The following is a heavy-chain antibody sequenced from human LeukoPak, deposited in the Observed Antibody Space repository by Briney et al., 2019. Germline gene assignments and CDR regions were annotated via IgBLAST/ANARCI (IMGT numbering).Heavy chain of an antibody. CDR1: GGSISSYY. D-gene: IGHD3-10*01. Sequence: SETLSLTCTVSGGSISSYYWSWIRQPPGKGLEWIGYISYSGSTNYNPSLRSRVTTSVDTSKNQFSLKLTSVTAADTAMYYCASHVSGDHAWLDVWGQGTTVTVSS. V-gene: IGHV4-59*08. CDR3: ASHVSGDHAWLDV. CDR2: ISYSGST. J-gene: IGHJ6*02.